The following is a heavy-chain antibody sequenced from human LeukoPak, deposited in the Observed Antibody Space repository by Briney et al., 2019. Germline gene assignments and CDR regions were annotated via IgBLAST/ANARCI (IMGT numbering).Heavy chain of an antibody. V-gene: IGHV3-11*01. D-gene: IGHD2-2*01. CDR2: ISSSGSTI. Sequence: GGSLRLSCAASGFTFSDYYMSWIRQAPGKGLEWVSYISSSGSTIYYADSVKGRFTISRDNAKNSLYLQMNSLRAEDTAVYYCARDAYCSSTSCYLDVWGKGTTVTVSS. CDR1: GFTFSDYY. J-gene: IGHJ6*03. CDR3: ARDAYCSSTSCYLDV.